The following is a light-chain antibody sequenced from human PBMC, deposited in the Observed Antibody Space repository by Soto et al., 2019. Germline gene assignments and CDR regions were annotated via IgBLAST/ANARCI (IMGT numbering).Light chain of an antibody. J-gene: IGKJ4*01. CDR1: RHLSNY. Sequence: IQMTQSPSSVSASVGDRVTITCRASRHLSNYLAWYQQKPGEAPKVLIYGAFTLQSGVASRFSGSGSGTDFILTISSLQPEDFANYYCQQTKSFPLTFGGGTKLELK. CDR2: GAF. V-gene: IGKV1D-12*01. CDR3: QQTKSFPLT.